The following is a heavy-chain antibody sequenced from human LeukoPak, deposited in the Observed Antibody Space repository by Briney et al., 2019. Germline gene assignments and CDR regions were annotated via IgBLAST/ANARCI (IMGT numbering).Heavy chain of an antibody. Sequence: MSSETLSLTCTVSGGSISSYYWSWIRQPPGKGLEWIGYIYYSGSTNYNPSLKSRVTISVDTSKDQFSLKLSSVTAADTAVYYCASAHYYDSSGISWGQGTLVTVSS. CDR2: IYYSGST. V-gene: IGHV4-59*01. J-gene: IGHJ4*02. CDR3: ASAHYYDSSGIS. CDR1: GGSISSYY. D-gene: IGHD3-22*01.